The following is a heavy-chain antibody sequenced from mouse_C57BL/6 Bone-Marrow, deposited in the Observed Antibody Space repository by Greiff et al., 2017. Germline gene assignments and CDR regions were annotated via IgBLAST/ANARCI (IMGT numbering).Heavy chain of an antibody. CDR1: GYTFPSYW. Sequence: EVKLMESGTVLARPGASVKMSCKTSGYTFPSYWMHWVKQRPGQGLEWIGAIYPGNSDTSYNQKFKGKANLTAVTSASAAYMELSSLTNEDSAVYYGTRSDGYYVPFFDYWGQGTTLTVSS. V-gene: IGHV1-5*01. CDR2: IYPGNSDT. CDR3: TRSDGYYVPFFDY. D-gene: IGHD2-3*01. J-gene: IGHJ2*01.